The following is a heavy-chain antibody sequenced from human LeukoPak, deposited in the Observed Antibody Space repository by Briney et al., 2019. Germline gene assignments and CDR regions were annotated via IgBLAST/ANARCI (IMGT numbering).Heavy chain of an antibody. Sequence: ASVKVSCKASGYTFTGYYMHWVRQAPGQGLEWMGWINPNSGGTNYAQKFQGRVTMTRDTSTSTVYMELSSLRSEDTAVYYCAREKYSSSSDSYYYGMDVWGQGTTVTVSS. CDR3: AREKYSSSSDSYYYGMDV. CDR1: GYTFTGYY. CDR2: INPNSGGT. J-gene: IGHJ6*02. D-gene: IGHD6-6*01. V-gene: IGHV1-2*02.